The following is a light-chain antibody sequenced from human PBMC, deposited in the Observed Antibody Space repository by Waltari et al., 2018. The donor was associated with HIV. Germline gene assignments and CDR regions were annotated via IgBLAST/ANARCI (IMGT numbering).Light chain of an antibody. CDR2: RAS. Sequence: EIVMTQYPATLSVSPGERVTLSCRASQSISSNLAWYQQKPGQAPRPLIYRASSRATGIPARFSGSGSGTEFTLTISSLQSEDFALYYCQQYNKFPLTFGGGTKVEIK. J-gene: IGKJ4*01. V-gene: IGKV3-15*01. CDR1: QSISSN. CDR3: QQYNKFPLT.